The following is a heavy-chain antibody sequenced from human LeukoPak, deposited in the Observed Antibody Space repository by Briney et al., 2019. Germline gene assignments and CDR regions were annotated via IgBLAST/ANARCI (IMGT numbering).Heavy chain of an antibody. J-gene: IGHJ4*02. D-gene: IGHD5-12*01. CDR1: GFTFSRYS. CDR2: ISTTSRYI. Sequence: GGSLRLSCAASGFTFSRYSMNWVRQAPGKGLEWVASISTTSRYIYYADSVQGRFTVTRDNAKNSLSLQMNSLRADDTAVYYCARGNSDYDHDYWGQGTLVTVSS. CDR3: ARGNSDYDHDY. V-gene: IGHV3-21*01.